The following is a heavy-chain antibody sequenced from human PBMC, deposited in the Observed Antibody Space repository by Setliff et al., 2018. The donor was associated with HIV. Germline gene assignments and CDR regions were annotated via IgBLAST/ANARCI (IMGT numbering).Heavy chain of an antibody. V-gene: IGHV4-39*07. CDR2: LHLSGDT. Sequence: SETLSLTCTVSGGSISGSSYYWGWIRQSPEKGLEWIGRLHLSGDTNYNPSLKSRVTMSIDTSKNQFSLKLSSVTAADTAVYYCARDNSYYYGSGSHYWYGMDVWGQGTTVTVSS. CDR3: ARDNSYYYGSGSHYWYGMDV. CDR1: GGSISGSSYY. J-gene: IGHJ6*01. D-gene: IGHD3-10*01.